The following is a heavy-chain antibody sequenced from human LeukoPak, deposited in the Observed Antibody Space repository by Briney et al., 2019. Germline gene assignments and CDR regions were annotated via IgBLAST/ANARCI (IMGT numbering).Heavy chain of an antibody. J-gene: IGHJ3*02. CDR1: GYTFTSYG. V-gene: IGHV1-18*01. Sequence: GASVKVSCKASGYTFTSYGISWVRQAPGQGLEWMGWISAYNGNTNYAQKLQGRVTMTTDTSTSTAYMELRSLRSDDTAVYYCARVILRYFDPGAFDIWGQGTMVTVSS. CDR2: ISAYNGNT. D-gene: IGHD3-9*01. CDR3: ARVILRYFDPGAFDI.